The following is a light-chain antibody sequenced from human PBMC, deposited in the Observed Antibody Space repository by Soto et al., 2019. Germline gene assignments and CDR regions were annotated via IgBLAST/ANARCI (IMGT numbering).Light chain of an antibody. Sequence: QSALTQPASVSGSPGQSITISCTGTSSDIGRYDYVSWYQQFPGKAPKLIIYRVINRPSGVSDRFSGSRSGNSASLSISGLQPEDEASDFCGSYTSATTWVFGGGTKLTVL. CDR2: RVI. CDR3: GSYTSATTWV. CDR1: SSDIGRYDY. V-gene: IGLV2-14*03. J-gene: IGLJ3*02.